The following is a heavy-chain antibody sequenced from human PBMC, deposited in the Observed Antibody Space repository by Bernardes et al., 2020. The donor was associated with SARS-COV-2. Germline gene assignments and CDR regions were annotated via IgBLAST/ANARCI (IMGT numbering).Heavy chain of an antibody. V-gene: IGHV3-48*02. CDR3: ARDRRYNYGYFDI. J-gene: IGHJ4*02. D-gene: IGHD5-18*01. CDR1: GFFFRNSS. CDR2: ISSGPGTI. Sequence: AGSLTLSCGASGFFFRNSSMNWVRQAPGQGLEWVSFISSGPGTIYYADSVKGRFTISRDDAKNSLFLQMNSLTDEDTAIYYCARDRRYNYGYFDIWGQGALVSVSS.